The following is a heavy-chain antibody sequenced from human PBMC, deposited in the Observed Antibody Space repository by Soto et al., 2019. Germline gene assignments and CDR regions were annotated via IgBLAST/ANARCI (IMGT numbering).Heavy chain of an antibody. CDR1: GGSISISSYY. Sequence: SETLSLTCTVSGGSISISSYYLGWIRQPPGKGLEWIGSIYYSGSTYYNPSLKSRVTISVDTSKNQFSLKLSSVTAADTAVYYSARHRLSNYDISYGSLDYWGQGTLVTVSS. J-gene: IGHJ4*02. CDR2: IYYSGST. CDR3: ARHRLSNYDISYGSLDY. D-gene: IGHD3-9*01. V-gene: IGHV4-39*01.